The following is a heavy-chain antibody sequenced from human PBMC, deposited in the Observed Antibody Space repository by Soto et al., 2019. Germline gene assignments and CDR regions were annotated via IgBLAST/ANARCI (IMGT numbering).Heavy chain of an antibody. CDR3: ARARYQLLHPYYYGMDV. CDR2: IHRSGST. V-gene: IGHV4-30-2*01. D-gene: IGHD2-2*01. CDR1: GGSISSGGYS. J-gene: IGHJ6*02. Sequence: SETLSLTCAVSGGSISSGGYSWSWILQPPGKGLEWIGYIHRSGSTYYNPSLKSRVTISVDTSRNQVSLKLSSVTAADSAVYFCARARYQLLHPYYYGMDVWGQGTTVTVSS.